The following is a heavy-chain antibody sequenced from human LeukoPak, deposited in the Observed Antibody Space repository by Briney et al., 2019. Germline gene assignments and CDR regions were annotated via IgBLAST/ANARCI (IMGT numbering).Heavy chain of an antibody. Sequence: GGSLRLSCAASGITFSSYAMSWVRQAPEKGLEWVSGISGSGGITYYAGSVKGRFTVSRDNSNNTLYLQMNSLRAEDTAVHYCAKHRLITVVSSADYWGQGALVIVSS. CDR2: ISGSGGIT. D-gene: IGHD4-23*01. V-gene: IGHV3-23*01. J-gene: IGHJ4*02. CDR1: GITFSSYA. CDR3: AKHRLITVVSSADY.